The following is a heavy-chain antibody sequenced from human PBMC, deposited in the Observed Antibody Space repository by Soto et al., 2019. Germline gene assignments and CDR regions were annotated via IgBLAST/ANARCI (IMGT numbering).Heavy chain of an antibody. D-gene: IGHD5-18*01. V-gene: IGHV4-34*01. CDR3: ARGTWIQLWLEAAYGMDV. J-gene: IGHJ6*01. Sequence: QVQLQQWGAGLLKPSETLSLTCAVYGGSFSGYYWSWIRQPPGKGLEWIGEINHSGSTNYNPSLKSRVTISVDTSKNQFSLKLSSVTAADTAVYYCARGTWIQLWLEAAYGMDVW. CDR1: GGSFSGYY. CDR2: INHSGST.